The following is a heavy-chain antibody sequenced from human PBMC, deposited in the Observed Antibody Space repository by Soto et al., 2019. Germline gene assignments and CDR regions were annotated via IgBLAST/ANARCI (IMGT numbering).Heavy chain of an antibody. J-gene: IGHJ5*02. Sequence: GESLKISCKGSGSSFTSYWIGWVRQMPGKGLEWMGIIYPGDSDTRYSPSFQGQVTISADKSISTAYLQWSSLKASDTAMYYCARQGGYCSGGSCYSYNWFDPWGQGTLVTVSS. V-gene: IGHV5-51*01. CDR1: GSSFTSYW. CDR2: IYPGDSDT. D-gene: IGHD2-15*01. CDR3: ARQGGYCSGGSCYSYNWFDP.